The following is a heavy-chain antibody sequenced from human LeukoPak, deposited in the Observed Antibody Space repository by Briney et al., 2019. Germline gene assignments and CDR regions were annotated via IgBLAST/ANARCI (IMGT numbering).Heavy chain of an antibody. CDR3: AKDLSYGSLWFDP. CDR1: GFTFSSHG. Sequence: GGSLRLSCAASGFTFSSHGMQWVRQAPGKGPEWAALIWYDGSRTNYVDSVMGRFTISRDSSKNTLYLQMDNLRVEDTAVYFCAKDLSYGSLWFDPWGQGTLVTVSS. J-gene: IGHJ5*02. CDR2: IWYDGSRT. D-gene: IGHD3-10*01. V-gene: IGHV3-33*06.